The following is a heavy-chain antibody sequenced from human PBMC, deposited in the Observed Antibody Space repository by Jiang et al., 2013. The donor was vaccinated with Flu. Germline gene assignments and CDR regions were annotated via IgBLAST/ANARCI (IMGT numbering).Heavy chain of an antibody. CDR3: ARVDILTGYGEFDP. Sequence: WVSLISYDGSNKYYADSVRGRFTISRDNAKNSLYLQMNSLRAEDTAVYYCARVDILTGYGEFDPWGQGTLVTVSS. V-gene: IGHV3-30*07. CDR2: ISYDGSNK. D-gene: IGHD3-9*01. J-gene: IGHJ5*02.